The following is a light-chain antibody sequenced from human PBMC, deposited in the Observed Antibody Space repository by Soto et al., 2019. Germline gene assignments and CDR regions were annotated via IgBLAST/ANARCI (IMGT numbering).Light chain of an antibody. Sequence: QSVLTQPPSVSGAPGQRVTISCTGSSSNIGANYDVHWYQQRPGTAPKLLIFGNRNRPSGVPDRFSGSKSGTSASLAITGLQAEDEDDYYCQSYDSTLSARYVFGTGTKVTVL. CDR2: GNR. V-gene: IGLV1-40*01. CDR3: QSYDSTLSARYV. J-gene: IGLJ1*01. CDR1: SSNIGANYD.